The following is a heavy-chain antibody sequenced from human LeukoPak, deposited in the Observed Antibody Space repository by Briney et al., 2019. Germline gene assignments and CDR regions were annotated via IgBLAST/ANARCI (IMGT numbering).Heavy chain of an antibody. CDR3: ARDYYGSGTSEFDP. J-gene: IGHJ5*02. CDR2: IYPDDSDT. Sequence: GESLKISCEGSGYSFTNYWIGWVRQMPGKGLEWMGIIYPDDSDTRYNPSFQGQVTFSADNSISTAYLQWSSLKASDSAMYYCARDYYGSGTSEFDPWGQGTLVTVSS. CDR1: GYSFTNYW. V-gene: IGHV5-51*01. D-gene: IGHD3-10*01.